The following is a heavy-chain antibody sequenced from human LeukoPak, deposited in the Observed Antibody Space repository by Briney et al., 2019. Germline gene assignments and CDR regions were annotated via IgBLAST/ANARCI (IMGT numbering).Heavy chain of an antibody. J-gene: IGHJ3*02. CDR3: ASGTYYYDSSGYGDAFDI. Sequence: GGSLRLSCAASGFTFSSYSMNWVRQAPGKGLEWVSYISSSSSTIYYADSVKGRFTISRDNAKNSLYLQMNSLRAEDTAVYYCASGTYYYDSSGYGDAFDIWGQGTMVTVSS. V-gene: IGHV3-48*04. CDR1: GFTFSSYS. D-gene: IGHD3-22*01. CDR2: ISSSSSTI.